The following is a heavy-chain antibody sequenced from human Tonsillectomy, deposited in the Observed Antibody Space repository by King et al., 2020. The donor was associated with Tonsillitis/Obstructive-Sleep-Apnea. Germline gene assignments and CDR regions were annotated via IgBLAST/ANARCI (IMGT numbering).Heavy chain of an antibody. CDR3: ARVPETGPEVVGATWLGRAAYYYHGIDV. J-gene: IGHJ6*02. D-gene: IGHD1-26*01. V-gene: IGHV3-11*06. Sequence: VQLVESGGGLVKPGGSLRLSCAASGFTFSDYYMSWIRQAPGKGLEWVSYISSSSSYTNYADSVKGRFTISRDNAKNSLYLQMNSLRAEDTAVYYCARVPETGPEVVGATWLGRAAYYYHGIDVWGQGTTVTVSS. CDR2: ISSSSSYT. CDR1: GFTFSDYY.